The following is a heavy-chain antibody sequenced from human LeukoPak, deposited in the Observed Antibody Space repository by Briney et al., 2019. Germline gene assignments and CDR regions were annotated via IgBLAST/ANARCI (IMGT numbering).Heavy chain of an antibody. J-gene: IGHJ4*02. D-gene: IGHD6-19*01. CDR1: GYPFTAYY. Sequence: GASVKVFCKASGYPFTAYYIHWVRQAPGQGLEWMGWINPNSGAIKYAQRFQGRVTMTRDTSISTAYMELSSLRSDDTAVYYCARDRGISGWHYDYWGQGTLVTVSS. CDR2: INPNSGAI. CDR3: ARDRGISGWHYDY. V-gene: IGHV1-2*02.